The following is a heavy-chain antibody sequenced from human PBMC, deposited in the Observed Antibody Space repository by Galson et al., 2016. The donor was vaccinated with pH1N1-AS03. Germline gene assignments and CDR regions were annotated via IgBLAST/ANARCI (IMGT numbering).Heavy chain of an antibody. Sequence: SLRLSCAASGFTFSRNAMYWVRQAPGKGLEFVSAISSSGGSTYYANSVKDRFIISRDNSKNMLYLQMGSLRAEDKAVYYCVRGDPVTAGGTGCGYWGQGTLVTVSS. CDR1: GFTFSRNA. J-gene: IGHJ4*02. CDR3: VRGDPVTAGGTGCGY. D-gene: IGHD6-13*01. V-gene: IGHV3-64*01. CDR2: ISSSGGST.